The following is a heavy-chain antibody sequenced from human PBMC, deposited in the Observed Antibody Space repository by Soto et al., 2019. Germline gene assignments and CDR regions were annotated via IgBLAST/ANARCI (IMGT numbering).Heavy chain of an antibody. Sequence: EVQLLESGGGLVQPGGSLRLSCAASGFTFSSYAMSWVRQAPGKGLEWVSAISGSGGSTYYADSVKGRFTISRDNSKNTLYLQMNSLRAEDTAVYYCTKVLGQWLVGGELDYWGQGTLVTVSS. J-gene: IGHJ4*02. CDR2: ISGSGGST. D-gene: IGHD6-19*01. V-gene: IGHV3-23*01. CDR3: TKVLGQWLVGGELDY. CDR1: GFTFSSYA.